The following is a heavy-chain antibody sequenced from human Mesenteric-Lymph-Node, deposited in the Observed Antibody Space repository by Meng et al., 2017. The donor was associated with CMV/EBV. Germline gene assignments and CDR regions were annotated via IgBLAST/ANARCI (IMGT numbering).Heavy chain of an antibody. D-gene: IGHD3-9*01. CDR2: INHSGST. Sequence: QVQLNLGGAGLLKPSETLSVTCAVYGGSFSGYYWNWIRQSPEKGLEWIGEINHSGSTTYNPSFTSRIIISVDTSTNQISLNMSSVTAADTAVYYCARGSSYDILTGYFDYWGQGALVTVSS. CDR3: ARGSSYDILTGYFDY. CDR1: GGSFSGYY. V-gene: IGHV4-34*01. J-gene: IGHJ4*02.